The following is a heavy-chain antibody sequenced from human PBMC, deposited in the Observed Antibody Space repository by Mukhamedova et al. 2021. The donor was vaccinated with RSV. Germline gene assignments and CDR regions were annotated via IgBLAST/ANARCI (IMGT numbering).Heavy chain of an antibody. D-gene: IGHD3-3*01. V-gene: IGHV3-23*01. CDR3: AKDLFSHPDDFWSGRGYYYYMDV. CDR2: ISGSGGST. J-gene: IGHJ6*03. Sequence: VRQAPGKGLEWVSAISGSGGSTYYADSVKGRFTISRDNSKNTLYLQMNSLRAEDTAVYYCAKDLFSHPDDFWSGRGYYYYMDVW.